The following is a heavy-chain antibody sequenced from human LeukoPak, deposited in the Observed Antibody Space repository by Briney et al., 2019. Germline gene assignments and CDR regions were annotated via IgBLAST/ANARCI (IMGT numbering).Heavy chain of an antibody. CDR2: IKQDGSEK. V-gene: IGHV3-7*01. CDR1: GFTFSSYW. J-gene: IGHJ4*02. Sequence: GGSLRLSCAASGFTFSSYWMSWVRQAPGKGLGWVANIKQDGSEKYYVDSVKGRFTISRDNAKNSLYLQMNSLRAEDTAVYYCARGADVVVPAAIPKIFDYWGQGTLVTVSS. D-gene: IGHD2-2*02. CDR3: ARGADVVVPAAIPKIFDY.